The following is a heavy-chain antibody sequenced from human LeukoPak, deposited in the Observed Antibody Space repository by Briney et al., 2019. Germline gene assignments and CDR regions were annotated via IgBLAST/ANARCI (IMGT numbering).Heavy chain of an antibody. CDR3: STTYYYDSSEGY. CDR1: GFTFSNAW. Sequence: GGSLRLSWAASGFTFSNAWMNWVRQAPGKGLEWVGRIKSKTDGGTTDYAAPVKGRFTISRDDSKNTLYLQMNSLKTEDTAVYYCSTTYYYDSSEGYWGQGTLVTVSS. D-gene: IGHD3-22*01. J-gene: IGHJ4*02. CDR2: IKSKTDGGTT. V-gene: IGHV3-15*07.